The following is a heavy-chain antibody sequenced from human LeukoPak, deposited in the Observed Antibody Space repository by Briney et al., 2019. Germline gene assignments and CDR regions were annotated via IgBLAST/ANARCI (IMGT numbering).Heavy chain of an antibody. J-gene: IGHJ4*02. V-gene: IGHV3-48*01. D-gene: IGHD6-13*01. CDR1: GFTFSSYS. CDR3: ARDHDSSSCPYFDY. Sequence: GGSLRPSCAASGFTFSSYSMNWVRQAPGKGLEWVSYISSSSSTIYYADSVKGRFTISRDNAKNSLYLQMNSLRAEDTAVYYCARDHDSSSCPYFDYWGQGTLVTVSS. CDR2: ISSSSSTI.